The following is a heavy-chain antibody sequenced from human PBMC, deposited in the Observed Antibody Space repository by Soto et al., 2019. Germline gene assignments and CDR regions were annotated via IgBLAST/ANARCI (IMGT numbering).Heavy chain of an antibody. V-gene: IGHV4-30-4*01. D-gene: IGHD3-10*01. CDR1: GGSLSSGDYY. CDR2: IYYSGST. J-gene: IGHJ4*02. Sequence: QVQLQESGPGLVKPSQTLSLTCPVPGGSLSSGDYYWSWIRQPPGKGLEWIGYIYYSGSTDYNPSLKSRVNISVDTSKNQFSLKLSSVTAADTAVYYCATFGVIGEPFDFWGQGTLVTVSS. CDR3: ATFGVIGEPFDF.